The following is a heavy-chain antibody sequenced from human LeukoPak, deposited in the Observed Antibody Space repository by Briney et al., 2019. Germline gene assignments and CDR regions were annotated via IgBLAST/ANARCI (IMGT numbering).Heavy chain of an antibody. CDR3: ASLCPRVATINYYYYGMDV. V-gene: IGHV1-18*01. J-gene: IGHJ6*02. D-gene: IGHD5-12*01. CDR2: ISAYNGNT. CDR1: GYTFTSYG. Sequence: ASVKVSCKASGYTFTSYGISWVRQAPGQGLEWMGWISAYNGNTNYAQKLQGRVTMTTDTSTSTAYMELRSLRSDDTAVYYCASLCPRVATINYYYYGMDVWGQGTTVTVSS.